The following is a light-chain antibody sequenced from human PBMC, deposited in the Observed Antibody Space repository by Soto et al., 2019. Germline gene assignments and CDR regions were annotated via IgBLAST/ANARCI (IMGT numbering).Light chain of an antibody. J-gene: IGKJ1*01. CDR1: QGVTSNY. V-gene: IGKV3-20*01. Sequence: DIVLTQSPGTLSLSPGERATFSCRASQGVTSNYLAWYQQRPGQAPRLLMYSESTRAPGIPDRFGGSASGKEFTLTISRLEPEDFAVCYCQQYGRSPTFGQGTKVDIK. CDR2: SES. CDR3: QQYGRSPT.